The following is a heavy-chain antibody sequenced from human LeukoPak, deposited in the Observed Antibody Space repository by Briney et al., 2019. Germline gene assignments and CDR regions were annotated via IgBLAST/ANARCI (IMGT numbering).Heavy chain of an antibody. CDR3: GAGPAVYGKDCYTTYRYYQH. CDR2: ISYDGGEK. V-gene: IGHV3-30-3*01. CDR1: GFSLSSYA. D-gene: IGHD5-24*01. Sequence: QPGGSLRLSCADSGFSLSSYAMHWVRQAPGKGLEWVAVISYDGGEKYYADSVKGRFTISRDNSKNTLYLQMNSLTAEDTAVYYCGAGPAVYGKDCYTTYRYYQHWGQGTVVTVSS. J-gene: IGHJ1*01.